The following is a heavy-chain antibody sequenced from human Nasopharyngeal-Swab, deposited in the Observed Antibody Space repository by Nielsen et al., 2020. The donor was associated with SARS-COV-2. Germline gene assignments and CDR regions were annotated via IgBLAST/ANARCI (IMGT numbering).Heavy chain of an antibody. Sequence: GESLKISCAASGFTFSSYAMHWVRQAPGKGLEWVAVISYDGINKYYADSVKGRFTISRDNSKNTLYLQMNSLRAEDTAVYYCARDSSSRYDFWSGYYSTNNYYYGMDVWGQGTTVTVSS. CDR2: ISYDGINK. D-gene: IGHD3-3*01. CDR3: ARDSSSRYDFWSGYYSTNNYYYGMDV. CDR1: GFTFSSYA. V-gene: IGHV3-30-3*01. J-gene: IGHJ6*02.